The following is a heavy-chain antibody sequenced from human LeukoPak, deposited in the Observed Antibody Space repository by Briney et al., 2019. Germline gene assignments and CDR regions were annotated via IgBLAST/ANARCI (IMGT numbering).Heavy chain of an antibody. J-gene: IGHJ4*02. CDR1: GFTFSSYS. CDR3: ARDGNYYDSREPGTLGSLFDY. D-gene: IGHD3-22*01. Sequence: GGSLRLSCAASGFTFSSYSMNWVRQAPGKGLEWVAVISYDGSNKYYADSVKGRFTISRDNSKNTLYLQMNSLRAEDTAVYYCARDGNYYDSREPGTLGSLFDYWGQGTLVTISS. CDR2: ISYDGSNK. V-gene: IGHV3-30*03.